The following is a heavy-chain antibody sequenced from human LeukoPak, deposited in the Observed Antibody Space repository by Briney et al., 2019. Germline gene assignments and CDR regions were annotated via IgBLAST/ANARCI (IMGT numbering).Heavy chain of an antibody. D-gene: IGHD6-19*01. Sequence: SETLSLTCTVSGGSISISSYYWGWIRQPPGKGLEWIGSIYYSGSTYYNPSLKSRVTISVDTSKNQFSLKLSSVTAADTAVYYCARRFGSGWFPRGFDYWGQGTLVTVSS. J-gene: IGHJ4*02. CDR1: GGSISISSYY. CDR3: ARRFGSGWFPRGFDY. CDR2: IYYSGST. V-gene: IGHV4-39*01.